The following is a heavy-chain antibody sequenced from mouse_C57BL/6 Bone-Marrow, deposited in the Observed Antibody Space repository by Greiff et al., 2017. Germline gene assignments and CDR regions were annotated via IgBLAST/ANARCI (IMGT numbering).Heavy chain of an antibody. V-gene: IGHV1-55*01. Sequence: VQLQQPGAELVKPGASVKMSCKASGYTFTSYWITWVKQRPGQGLAWIGDIYPGSGSTNYNEKFKGKATLTSDTSSSTAYMQLSSLTSEDSAIYFCARRVDYFDYWGQGTTLTGSS. CDR3: ARRVDYFDY. CDR2: IYPGSGST. J-gene: IGHJ2*01. D-gene: IGHD1-1*01. CDR1: GYTFTSYW.